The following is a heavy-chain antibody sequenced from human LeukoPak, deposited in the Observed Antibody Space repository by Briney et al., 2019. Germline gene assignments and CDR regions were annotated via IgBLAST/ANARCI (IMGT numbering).Heavy chain of an antibody. Sequence: SGHALVKPTQTLTLTCTFSGFSLSTRGMRVSWVRQHSGKALAWLASIDCDDNKLYSTSLKTRPTISKDTTKNQVVLTLTNMDPVDTATYYCARFSTTWFDPWGQGTLVTVSS. V-gene: IGHV2-70*04. CDR3: ARFSTTWFDP. J-gene: IGHJ5*02. D-gene: IGHD1-1*01. CDR1: GFSLSTRGMR. CDR2: IDCDDNK.